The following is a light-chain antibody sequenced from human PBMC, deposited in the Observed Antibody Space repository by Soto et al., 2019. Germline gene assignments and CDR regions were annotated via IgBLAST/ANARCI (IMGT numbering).Light chain of an antibody. V-gene: IGLV2-8*01. CDR3: SSYGGSNTVV. CDR1: SSDVGGYNY. Sequence: QSALTQPPSASGSPGQSFTISCTGSSSDVGGYNYVSWYQQHPGKAPKLMIYEVSKRPSGVPDRLSGSKSGNTASRTVSGLQAEDEADYYCSSYGGSNTVVFGGGTKLTVL. CDR2: EVS. J-gene: IGLJ2*01.